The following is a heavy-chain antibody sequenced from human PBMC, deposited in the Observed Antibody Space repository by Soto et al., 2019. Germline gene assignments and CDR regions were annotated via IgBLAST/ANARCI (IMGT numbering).Heavy chain of an antibody. CDR1: GGCFSGYY. D-gene: IGHD3-3*01. CDR3: ARTYYDFWIRKKGYYNMDV. J-gene: IGHJ6*03. V-gene: IGHV4-34*01. Sequence: SETLSLTCAVYGGCFSGYYWSWIRQPPGKGLEWIGEINHSGSTNYNPSLKSRVIISVGTSKNQVALNLSSVTAADTAVYYCARTYYDFWIRKKGYYNMDVWGKGTTVTV. CDR2: INHSGST.